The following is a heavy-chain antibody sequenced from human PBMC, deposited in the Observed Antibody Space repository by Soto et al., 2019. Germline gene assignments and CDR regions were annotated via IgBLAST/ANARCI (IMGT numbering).Heavy chain of an antibody. Sequence: GGSLRLSCAASGFTFSSYSMNWVRQAPGKGLEWVSSISSSSSYIYYADSVKGRFTISRDNAKNSLYLQMNSLRAEDTAVYYCARDRDCSGGSCYSLYYYYGMDVWGQGTTVTVSS. CDR2: ISSSSSYI. CDR1: GFTFSSYS. CDR3: ARDRDCSGGSCYSLYYYYGMDV. D-gene: IGHD2-15*01. V-gene: IGHV3-21*01. J-gene: IGHJ6*02.